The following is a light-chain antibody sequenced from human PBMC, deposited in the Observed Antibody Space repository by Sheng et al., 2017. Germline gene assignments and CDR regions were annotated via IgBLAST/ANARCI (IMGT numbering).Light chain of an antibody. V-gene: IGKV1-39*01. J-gene: IGKJ1*01. CDR2: AAS. Sequence: DIQMTQSPSSLSASVGDRVTITCRASQSIYNYVNWYQHKPGKAPKLLIYAASSLQSGVPSRFSGRGSGTDFTLTISTLQPEDFATYYCQQTYGSLTWTFGPGTKVEIK. CDR1: QSIYNY. CDR3: QQTYGSLTWT.